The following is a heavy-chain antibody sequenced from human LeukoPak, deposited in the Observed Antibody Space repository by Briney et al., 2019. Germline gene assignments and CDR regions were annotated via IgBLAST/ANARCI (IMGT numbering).Heavy chain of an antibody. V-gene: IGHV1-18*01. D-gene: IGHD2-2*01. Sequence: ASVKVSCKASGYTFTSYGISWVRQAPGQGLEWMGWISAYNGNINYAQKLQGRVTMTTDTSTSTAYMELRSLRSDGTAVYYCARAFSVVPAASRWFDPWGQGTLVTVSS. CDR3: ARAFSVVPAASRWFDP. CDR2: ISAYNGNI. J-gene: IGHJ5*02. CDR1: GYTFTSYG.